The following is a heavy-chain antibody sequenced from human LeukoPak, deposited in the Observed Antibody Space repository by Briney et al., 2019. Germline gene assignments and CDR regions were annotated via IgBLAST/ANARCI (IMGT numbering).Heavy chain of an antibody. Sequence: VASVKVSCKVSGYTLTELSMHWVRQAPGKGLEWMGGFDPEDGETIYAQKFQGRVTMTEDTSTDTAYMELSSLRSEDTAVYYCATVPTRQRLVLDYWGQGTLVTVSS. D-gene: IGHD6-13*01. CDR1: GYTLTELS. CDR2: FDPEDGET. V-gene: IGHV1-24*01. J-gene: IGHJ4*02. CDR3: ATVPTRQRLVLDY.